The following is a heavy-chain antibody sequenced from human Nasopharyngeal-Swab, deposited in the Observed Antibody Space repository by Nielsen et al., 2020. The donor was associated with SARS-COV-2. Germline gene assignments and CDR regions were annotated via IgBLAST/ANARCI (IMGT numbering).Heavy chain of an antibody. J-gene: IGHJ6*02. D-gene: IGHD1-1*01. CDR2: IWYDGSNK. CDR1: GFTFSSYG. V-gene: IGHV3-33*01. CDR3: ARSPMTSYNNYYYYYGMDV. Sequence: GESLKISCAASGFTFSSYGMHWVRQAPGKGLEWVAVIWYDGSNKYYADSVKGRFTISRDNSKNTLYLQMNSLRAEDTAVYYCARSPMTSYNNYYYYYGMDVWGQGTTVTVSS.